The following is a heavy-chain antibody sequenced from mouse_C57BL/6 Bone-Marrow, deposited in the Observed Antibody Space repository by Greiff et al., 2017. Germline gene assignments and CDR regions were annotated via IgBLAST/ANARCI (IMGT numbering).Heavy chain of an antibody. CDR2: IYPSDSYT. CDR1: GYTFTSYW. CDR3: ARCSNYAYYYAMDY. Sequence: QVQLQQPGAELVMPGASVKLSCKASGYTFTSYWMHWVKQRPGQGLEWIGEIYPSDSYTNYNQKFKGKSTLTVDKSSSTAYMQLSSLTPEDSAVYYCARCSNYAYYYAMDYWGQGTSVTVSS. V-gene: IGHV1-69*01. D-gene: IGHD2-5*01. J-gene: IGHJ4*01.